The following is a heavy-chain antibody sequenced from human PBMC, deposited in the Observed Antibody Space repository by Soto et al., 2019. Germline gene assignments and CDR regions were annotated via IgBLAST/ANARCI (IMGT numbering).Heavy chain of an antibody. Sequence: QVQLVESGGGVVQPGRSLRLSCAASGFTFSSYGMHWVRQAPGKGLEWVAVIWYDGSNKFYADSVKGRFTISRDNSKNPLYLRINSLRAEDTGVYYCSAFGGSGTYPNFDYWGQGTLVTVSS. CDR2: IWYDGSNK. CDR3: SAFGGSGTYPNFDY. D-gene: IGHD3-10*01. CDR1: GFTFSSYG. V-gene: IGHV3-33*01. J-gene: IGHJ4*02.